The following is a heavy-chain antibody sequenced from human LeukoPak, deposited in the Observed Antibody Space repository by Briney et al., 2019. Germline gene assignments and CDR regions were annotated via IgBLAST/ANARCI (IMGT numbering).Heavy chain of an antibody. D-gene: IGHD6-13*01. V-gene: IGHV1-18*01. Sequence: ASVKVSCKASGYTFINYGINWVRQAPGQGLEWTGWISADNGNTNYAQKLQDRVTMTTDTSASTAYMELRSLRSDDTAVYYCARGAAAVPEDYWGQGTLVTVSS. J-gene: IGHJ4*02. CDR1: GYTFINYG. CDR3: ARGAAAVPEDY. CDR2: ISADNGNT.